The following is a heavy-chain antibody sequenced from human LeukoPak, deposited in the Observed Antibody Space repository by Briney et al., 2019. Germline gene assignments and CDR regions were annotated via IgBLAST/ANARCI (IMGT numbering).Heavy chain of an antibody. CDR3: ARVGLGITIFGVVKNAFDI. J-gene: IGHJ3*02. D-gene: IGHD3-3*01. V-gene: IGHV3-7*01. CDR1: GFTFSSYW. Sequence: GRSLRLSCAASGFTFSSYWMSWVRQAPGKGLEWVANIKQDGSEKYYVDSVKGRFTISRGNAKNSLYLQMNSLRAEDTAVYYCARVGLGITIFGVVKNAFDIWGQGTMVTVSS. CDR2: IKQDGSEK.